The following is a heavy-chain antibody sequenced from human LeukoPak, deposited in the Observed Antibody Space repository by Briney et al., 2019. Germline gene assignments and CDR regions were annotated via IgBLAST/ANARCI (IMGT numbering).Heavy chain of an antibody. J-gene: IGHJ4*02. CDR1: GFTFTNYV. D-gene: IGHD6-6*01. CDR2: ISDDGRST. Sequence: GGSLRLSCAASGFTFTNYVMSWVRQAPGKGLEWVPAISDDGRSTYYADSVKGRFTISRDNSKNTLYLQMNNLRAEDTAFYYCAKRVPYSSSSVYFDCWGQGTLVTVSS. V-gene: IGHV3-23*01. CDR3: AKRVPYSSSSVYFDC.